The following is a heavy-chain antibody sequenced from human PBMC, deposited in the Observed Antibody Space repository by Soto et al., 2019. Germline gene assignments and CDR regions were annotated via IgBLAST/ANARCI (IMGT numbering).Heavy chain of an antibody. CDR2: INHSGST. Sequence: SETLSLTCAVYGGSFSGYYWSWIRQPPGKGLEWIGEINHSGSTNYNPSLKSRVTISVDTSKNQFSLKLSSVTAADTAVYYCARKGIAAADGMDVWGQGTTVTVSS. D-gene: IGHD6-13*01. V-gene: IGHV4-34*01. CDR3: ARKGIAAADGMDV. J-gene: IGHJ6*02. CDR1: GGSFSGYY.